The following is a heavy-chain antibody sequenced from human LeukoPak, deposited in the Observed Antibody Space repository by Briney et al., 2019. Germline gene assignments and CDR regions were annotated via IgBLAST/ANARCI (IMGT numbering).Heavy chain of an antibody. Sequence: ASVKVSCKASGYTFTSYGINWVRQAPGQGLEWMGWISPYNGNTKYAEKIQRRVTITTDTSTITAYMELRSLSSDDTAVYYCARDQRGYGDSSGASKWIDPWGQGTLVTVSS. CDR3: ARDQRGYGDSSGASKWIDP. CDR2: ISPYNGNT. D-gene: IGHD4-17*01. J-gene: IGHJ5*02. V-gene: IGHV1-18*01. CDR1: GYTFTSYG.